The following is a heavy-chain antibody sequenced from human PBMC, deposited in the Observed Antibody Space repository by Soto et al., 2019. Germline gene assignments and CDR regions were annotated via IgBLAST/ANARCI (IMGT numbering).Heavy chain of an antibody. CDR1: GFTFSSYS. Sequence: GGSLRLSCAASGFTFSSYSMNWVRQAPGKGLEWVSSISSSSYIYYADSVKGRFTISRDNAKNSLYLQMNSLRAEDTAVYYCARDRGGAYYYYYYGMDVWGQGTTVTVSS. D-gene: IGHD1-26*01. CDR3: ARDRGGAYYYYYYGMDV. CDR2: ISSSSYI. J-gene: IGHJ6*02. V-gene: IGHV3-21*01.